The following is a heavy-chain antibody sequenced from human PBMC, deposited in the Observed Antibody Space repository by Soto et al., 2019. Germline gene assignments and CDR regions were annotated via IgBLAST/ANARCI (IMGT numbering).Heavy chain of an antibody. J-gene: IGHJ4*02. CDR1: GGSFSGYY. D-gene: IGHD2-2*01. Sequence: SETLSLTCAVYGGSFSGYYWSWIRQPPGKGLEWIGEINHSGSTNYNPSLKSRVTISVDTSKNQFSLKLSSVTAADTAVYYCARGLSPALFFYSGQGTLVTVSS. V-gene: IGHV4-34*01. CDR3: ARGLSPALFFY. CDR2: INHSGST.